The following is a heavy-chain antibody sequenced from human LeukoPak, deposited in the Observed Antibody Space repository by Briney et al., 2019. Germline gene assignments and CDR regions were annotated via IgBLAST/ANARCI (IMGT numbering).Heavy chain of an antibody. CDR3: ARAVWGSYGSYYYYYMDV. CDR1: SGSIRSYY. J-gene: IGHJ6*03. CDR2: VYYSGSETT. D-gene: IGHD3-16*01. V-gene: IGHV4-59*08. Sequence: SETLSLTCSVSSGSIRSYYWSWVRQPPGKGLEWIGYVYYSGSETTYYNPSLKSRVTISVDTSKNQFSLKLSSVTAADTAVYYCARAVWGSYGSYYYYYMDVWGKGTTVTVSS.